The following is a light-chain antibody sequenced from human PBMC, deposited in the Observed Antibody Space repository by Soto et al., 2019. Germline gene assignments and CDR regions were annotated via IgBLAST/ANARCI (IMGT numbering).Light chain of an antibody. Sequence: EIVLTQSPGTVYLSPGERATLSFRAIRSFGSLYLAWYQQKPGQAPRLLMYATSSRATGIPDRFSGSGSGTDFTLTISSLEPEDFAVYYCQHYGDSARTFGPGTRLEIK. J-gene: IGKJ5*01. V-gene: IGKV3-20*01. CDR3: QHYGDSART. CDR1: RSFGSLY. CDR2: ATS.